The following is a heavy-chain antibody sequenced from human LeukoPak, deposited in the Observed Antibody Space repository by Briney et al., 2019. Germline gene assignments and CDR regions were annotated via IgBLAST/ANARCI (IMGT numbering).Heavy chain of an antibody. CDR1: GYTFTSYD. CDR2: MNPNSGNT. D-gene: IGHD1-1*01. V-gene: IGHV1-8*01. J-gene: IGHJ4*02. Sequence: GASVKVSCKASGYTFTSYDINWVRQATGQGLEWMGWMNPNSGNTGYAQKFQGRVTMTRNTSISTAYMELSSLRSEDTAVYYCATDHPRGWNDVRTFDYWGQGTLVTVSS. CDR3: ATDHPRGWNDVRTFDY.